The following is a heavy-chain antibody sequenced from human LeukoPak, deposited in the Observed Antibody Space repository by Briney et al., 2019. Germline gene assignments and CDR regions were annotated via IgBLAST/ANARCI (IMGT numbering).Heavy chain of an antibody. CDR3: ARVGYCSTTSCYWRAFDY. CDR2: INQDGSEQ. CDR1: GFTFSSHW. V-gene: IGHV3-7*01. D-gene: IGHD2-2*01. Sequence: GGSLRLSCAASGFTFSSHWMSWGRQAPGKGLEWVANINQDGSEQYYVDSVKGRFTISRDNAKNSLYLQMNSLRAEDTAVYYCARVGYCSTTSCYWRAFDYWGQGTLVTVSS. J-gene: IGHJ4*02.